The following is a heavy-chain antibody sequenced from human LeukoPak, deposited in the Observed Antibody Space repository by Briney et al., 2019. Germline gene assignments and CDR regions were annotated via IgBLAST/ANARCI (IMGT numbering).Heavy chain of an antibody. J-gene: IGHJ5*02. V-gene: IGHV4-59*01. Sequence: WETLALTCTASGGSISSYYWSWIRQPPGKGLEWIGYIYDSGSTNYNPSLKSRVTISVDTSKNPFSLKLSCVTAADTAVYYCARAFIRNLNWFDPWGQGTLVTVSS. CDR3: ARAFIRNLNWFDP. CDR2: IYDSGST. D-gene: IGHD2-21*01. CDR1: GGSISSYY.